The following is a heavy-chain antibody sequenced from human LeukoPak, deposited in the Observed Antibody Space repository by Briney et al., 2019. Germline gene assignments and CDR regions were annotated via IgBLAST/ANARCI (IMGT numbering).Heavy chain of an antibody. V-gene: IGHV3-43*01. D-gene: IGHD1-26*01. CDR2: ISWDGGST. CDR1: GFTFSSYS. CDR3: AKDAGVGATGALDY. J-gene: IGHJ4*02. Sequence: GGSLRLSCAASGFTFSSYSMHWVRQAPGKGLEWVSLISWDGGSTYYADSVKGRFTISRDNSKNSLYLQMNSLRTEDTALYYCAKDAGVGATGALDYWGQGTLVTVSS.